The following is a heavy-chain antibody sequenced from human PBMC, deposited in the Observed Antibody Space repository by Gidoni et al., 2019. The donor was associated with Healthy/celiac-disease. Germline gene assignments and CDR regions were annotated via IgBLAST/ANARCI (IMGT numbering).Heavy chain of an antibody. CDR3: ARVKEGSGSPMTH. CDR2: INPNSGGT. CDR1: GYTFTGYY. V-gene: IGHV1-2*02. D-gene: IGHD3-10*01. J-gene: IGHJ4*02. Sequence: GAEVKKPGASVKVSCKASGYTFTGYYMHWVRQAPGQGLEWMGWINPNSGGTNYAQKFQGRVTMTRDTSISTAYMERSRLRSDDTAVYYCARVKEGSGSPMTHWGQGTLVTVSS.